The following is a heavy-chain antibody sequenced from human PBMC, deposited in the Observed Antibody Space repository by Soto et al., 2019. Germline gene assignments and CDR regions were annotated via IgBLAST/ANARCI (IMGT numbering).Heavy chain of an antibody. CDR1: GFTFSSYS. V-gene: IGHV3-48*01. CDR3: ARSLGARAFDI. D-gene: IGHD3-16*01. CDR2: ISSSSSTI. J-gene: IGHJ3*02. Sequence: GGSLRLSCAASGFTFSSYSMNWVRQAPGKGLEWVSYISSSSSTIYYADSVKGRFTISRDNAKNSLYLQMNSLRAEDTAVYYCARSLGARAFDIWGQGTMVTVSS.